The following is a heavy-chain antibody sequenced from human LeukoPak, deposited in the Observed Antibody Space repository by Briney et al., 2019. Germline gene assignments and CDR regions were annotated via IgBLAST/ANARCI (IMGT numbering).Heavy chain of an antibody. J-gene: IGHJ6*03. V-gene: IGHV4-34*01. CDR2: INHSGST. D-gene: IGHD5-18*01. Sequence: ASETLSLTCAVYGGSFSGYYWSWIRQPPGKGLEWIGEINHSGSTNYNPSLKSRVTISVDTSKNQFSLKLSSVTAADTAVYYCARGGAAMATPYYYYYMDVWGKGTTVTVSS. CDR3: ARGGAAMATPYYYYYMDV. CDR1: GGSFSGYY.